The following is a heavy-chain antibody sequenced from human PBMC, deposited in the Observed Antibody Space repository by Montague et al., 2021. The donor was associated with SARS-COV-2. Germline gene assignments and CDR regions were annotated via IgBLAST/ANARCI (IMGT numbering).Heavy chain of an antibody. CDR2: IYYLGTT. J-gene: IGHJ6*02. D-gene: IGHD6-19*01. Sequence: SETLSLTCTVSGGSISSSSNYWSWVRQTPEKGLEWIGYIYYLGTTXYNPSLKTRVTFSVDTSKNQLSLMLTSATAADTGVYYCARNGGAAVPGLLLGMDIWGQGTTVTVSS. CDR1: GGSISSSSNY. CDR3: ARNGGAAVPGLLLGMDI. V-gene: IGHV4-61*01.